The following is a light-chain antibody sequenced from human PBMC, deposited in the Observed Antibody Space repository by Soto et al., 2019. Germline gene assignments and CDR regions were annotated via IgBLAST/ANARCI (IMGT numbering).Light chain of an antibody. V-gene: IGKV1-5*03. Sequence: EIQMTQSPSTLSGSVGERATLTCRASQTISSWLAWYQQKPGKAPKLLIYKASTLKSGVPSRFSGSGSGTEFTLTISSLQPDDFATYYCQHYNSYSEAFGQGTKVDIK. CDR3: QHYNSYSEA. CDR1: QTISSW. J-gene: IGKJ1*01. CDR2: KAS.